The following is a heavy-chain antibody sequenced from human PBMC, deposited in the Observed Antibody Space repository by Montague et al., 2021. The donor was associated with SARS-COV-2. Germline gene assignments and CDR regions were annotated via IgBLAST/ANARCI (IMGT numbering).Heavy chain of an antibody. V-gene: IGHV4-59*12. Sequence: SETLSLTCSVSGGSISDYYWTWIRQSPGKGLGWIGYISYSGSTNYSPSLTSRVTISVDTSKKQVSLKLRSVTAADTAVYYCARDAPAEYDYDNSGLRHWGQGTLVTVSS. CDR3: ARDAPAEYDYDNSGLRH. CDR1: GGSISDYY. J-gene: IGHJ4*02. D-gene: IGHD3-22*01. CDR2: ISYSGST.